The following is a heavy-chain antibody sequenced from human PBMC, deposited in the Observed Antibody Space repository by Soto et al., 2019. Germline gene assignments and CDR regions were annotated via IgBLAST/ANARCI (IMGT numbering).Heavy chain of an antibody. V-gene: IGHV1-69*13. CDR3: ARMIRLTGDDY. D-gene: IGHD7-27*01. CDR2: IIPIFGTA. J-gene: IGHJ4*01. CDR1: GGTFSSYA. Sequence: GASVKVSCKASGGTFSSYAISWVRQAPGQGLEWMGGIIPIFGTANYAQKFQGRVTITADESTSTAYMELSSLRSDDTAVYFCARMIRLTGDDYWGQGTQVTVSS.